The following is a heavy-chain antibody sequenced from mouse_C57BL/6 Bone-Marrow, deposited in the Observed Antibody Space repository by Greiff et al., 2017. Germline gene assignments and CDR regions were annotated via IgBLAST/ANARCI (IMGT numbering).Heavy chain of an antibody. J-gene: IGHJ2*01. Sequence: VQLQQSDAELVKPGASVKISCKASGYTFTDHTIHWMKQRPEQGLEWIGYIYPRDGSPKYNEKFKGKATLTADKSSSTAYMQLNSLTSEDSAVXLCARWNWGYFDYWGQGTTLTVSS. D-gene: IGHD4-1*01. V-gene: IGHV1-78*01. CDR3: ARWNWGYFDY. CDR2: IYPRDGSP. CDR1: GYTFTDHT.